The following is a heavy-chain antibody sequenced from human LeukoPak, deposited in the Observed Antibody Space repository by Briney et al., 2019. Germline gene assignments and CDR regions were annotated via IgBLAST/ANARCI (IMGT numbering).Heavy chain of an antibody. CDR3: ARGGDYYDSSGPAYDVFDI. Sequence: PSETLSLTCAVYGGSFSGYYWSWIRQPPGKGLEWIGEINHSGSTNYNPSLKSRVTISVDTSKNQFSLKLSSVTAADTAVYYCARGGDYYDSSGPAYDVFDIWGQGTMVTVSS. D-gene: IGHD3-22*01. CDR1: GGSFSGYY. J-gene: IGHJ3*02. V-gene: IGHV4-34*01. CDR2: INHSGST.